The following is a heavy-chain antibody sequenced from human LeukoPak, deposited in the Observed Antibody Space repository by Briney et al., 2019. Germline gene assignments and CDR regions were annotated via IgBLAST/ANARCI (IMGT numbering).Heavy chain of an antibody. Sequence: GGSLRLSCAASGFTFSHYRMYWVRQPPGKGLVWASYINTDGRTTKYADSVRGRFTISRDNAKNTLYLQMNSLRAEDTAVYYCARGGGGLGVWGQGTTVTVSS. J-gene: IGHJ6*02. CDR3: ARGGGGLGV. V-gene: IGHV3-74*03. CDR2: INTDGRTT. CDR1: GFTFSHYR.